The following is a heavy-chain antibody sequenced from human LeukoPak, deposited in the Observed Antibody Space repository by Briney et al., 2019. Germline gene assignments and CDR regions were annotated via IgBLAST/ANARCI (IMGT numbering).Heavy chain of an antibody. D-gene: IGHD3-10*01. Sequence: SETLSLTCTVSGGSISSSSYYWGWIRQPPGKGLEWIGSIYYSGSTYYNPSLKSRVTISVDTSKNQFSLKLSSVTAADTAVYYCAREDLYGSGSLYWGQGTLVTVSS. CDR1: GGSISSSSYY. CDR3: AREDLYGSGSLY. J-gene: IGHJ4*02. V-gene: IGHV4-39*07. CDR2: IYYSGST.